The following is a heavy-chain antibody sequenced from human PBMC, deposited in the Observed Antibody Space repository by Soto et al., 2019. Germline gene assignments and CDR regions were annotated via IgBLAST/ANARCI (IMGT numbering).Heavy chain of an antibody. D-gene: IGHD3-10*01. J-gene: IGHJ6*02. CDR2: ISYDGTNK. V-gene: IGHV3-30*18. Sequence: QVQLVESGGGAVQPGRSLRLSCAASGFTFSSYGMHWVRQAPGKGLQWVAVISYDGTNKYYADSVKGRFTISRDTSKNTLYVQMNSLRAEDTAVYYCAKQMYDEGSGRYSAMDVWGQGTTVTVSS. CDR3: AKQMYDEGSGRYSAMDV. CDR1: GFTFSSYG.